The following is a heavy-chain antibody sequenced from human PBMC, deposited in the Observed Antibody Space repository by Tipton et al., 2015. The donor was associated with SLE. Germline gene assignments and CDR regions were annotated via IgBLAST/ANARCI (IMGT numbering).Heavy chain of an antibody. D-gene: IGHD4-11*01. J-gene: IGHJ6*02. V-gene: IGHV4-59*01. CDR3: ARGSNSRYDYYGMDV. Sequence: TLSLTCTLSGGSIRNYYWSWIRQSPGKGLEWIGYIYYSGSTNYNPSLKSRVTISVDTSKNQFSLKLYSVTAADTAVYYCARGSNSRYDYYGMDVWGQGTTVTVSS. CDR1: GGSIRNYY. CDR2: IYYSGST.